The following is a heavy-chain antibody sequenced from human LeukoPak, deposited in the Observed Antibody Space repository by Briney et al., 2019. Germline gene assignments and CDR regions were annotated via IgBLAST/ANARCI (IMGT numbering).Heavy chain of an antibody. CDR3: ARRLYYYGSGSNNWIDP. CDR1: GGPISSSSYY. D-gene: IGHD3-10*01. CDR2: IYYSGST. J-gene: IGHJ5*02. Sequence: SETLSLTCTVSGGPISSSSYYWGWIRQPPGKGLEWIGSIYYSGSTYYNPSLKSRVTISVDTSKNQFSLKLSSVTAADTAVYYCARRLYYYGSGSNNWIDPWGQGTLVTVSS. V-gene: IGHV4-39*01.